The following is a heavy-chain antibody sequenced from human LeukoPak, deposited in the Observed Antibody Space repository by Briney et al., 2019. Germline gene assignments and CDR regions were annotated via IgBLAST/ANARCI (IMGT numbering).Heavy chain of an antibody. CDR2: IYHSGST. Sequence: SETLSLTCTVSGGSISSYHWSWLRQPPGKGLEWIGYIYHSGSTNYNPSLKSRVTISVDTSKNQFSLNVSSVTAADTAVYYCARGPSVGYVYGWSQGTLVTVSS. D-gene: IGHD5-18*01. CDR3: ARGPSVGYVYG. CDR1: GGSISSYH. V-gene: IGHV4-59*08. J-gene: IGHJ4*02.